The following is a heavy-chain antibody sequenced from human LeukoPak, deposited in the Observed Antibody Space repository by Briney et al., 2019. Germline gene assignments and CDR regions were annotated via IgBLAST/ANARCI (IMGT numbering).Heavy chain of an antibody. D-gene: IGHD5-24*01. CDR1: GVTFSRYA. J-gene: IGHJ4*02. CDR2: ISSNGGST. Sequence: GGSLRLSCSVSGVTFSRYAMRWVRHTPREGLERVSGISSNGGSTYYADPVKGRFTISTDNSKNTFYLQMSRLRAQTTPVYYFVQARGEMSKRWMHYFYCGGAGTPRSVSS. V-gene: IGHV3-64D*06. CDR3: VQARGEMSKRWMHYFYC.